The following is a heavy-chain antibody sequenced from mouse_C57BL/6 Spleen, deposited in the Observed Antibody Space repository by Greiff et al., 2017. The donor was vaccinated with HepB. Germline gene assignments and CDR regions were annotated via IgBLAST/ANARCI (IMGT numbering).Heavy chain of an antibody. CDR1: GFNIKDYY. Sequence: EVQLQESGAELVKPGASVKLSCTASGFNIKDYYMHWVKQRTEQGLEWIGRIDPEDGETKYAPKFPGKATITADTSSNTAYLQLSSLTSEDTAVYYCASDGNYFDYWGQGTTLTVSS. CDR3: ASDGNYFDY. CDR2: IDPEDGET. D-gene: IGHD1-1*01. J-gene: IGHJ2*01. V-gene: IGHV14-2*01.